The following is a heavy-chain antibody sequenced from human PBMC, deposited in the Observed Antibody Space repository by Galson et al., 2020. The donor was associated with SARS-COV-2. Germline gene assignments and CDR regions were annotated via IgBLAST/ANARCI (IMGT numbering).Heavy chain of an antibody. CDR3: ATGFAYSSSAGAVY. Sequence: ASVKVSCKVSGYTLTELSMHCVRQAPGKGLEWMGGFDPEDGETIYAQKFQGRVTMTEDTSTDTAYMELSSLRSEDTAVYYCATGFAYSSSAGAVYWGQGTLVTVSS. D-gene: IGHD6-6*01. CDR2: FDPEDGET. J-gene: IGHJ4*02. V-gene: IGHV1-24*01. CDR1: GYTLTELS.